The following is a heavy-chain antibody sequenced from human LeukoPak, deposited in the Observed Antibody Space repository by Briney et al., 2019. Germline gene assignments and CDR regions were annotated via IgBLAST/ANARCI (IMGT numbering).Heavy chain of an antibody. Sequence: VKVSSKACGGTFNSYAISWVRQAPGQGVGWMGRIIPILGIANYAQKFQGRVTITADKSTSTAYMGLSSLRSEDTAVYYCARRTLAGYSGYDSVYWGQGTLVTVSS. CDR3: ARRTLAGYSGYDSVY. CDR1: GGTFNSYA. V-gene: IGHV1-69*04. D-gene: IGHD5-12*01. J-gene: IGHJ4*02. CDR2: IIPILGIA.